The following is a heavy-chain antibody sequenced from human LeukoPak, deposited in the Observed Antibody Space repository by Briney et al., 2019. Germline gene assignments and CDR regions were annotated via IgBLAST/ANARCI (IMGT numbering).Heavy chain of an antibody. CDR3: ATDVVGALDY. J-gene: IGHJ4*02. Sequence: GGSLRLSCAASGFTFSSYWMAWVRQAPGKGLEWVANIKQDASVKQYVDSVKGRFTISRDNADNSVYLQMNSLRIEHTAVYYCATDVVGALDYWGQGTLVTVSS. V-gene: IGHV3-7*01. D-gene: IGHD2-15*01. CDR2: IKQDASVK. CDR1: GFTFSSYW.